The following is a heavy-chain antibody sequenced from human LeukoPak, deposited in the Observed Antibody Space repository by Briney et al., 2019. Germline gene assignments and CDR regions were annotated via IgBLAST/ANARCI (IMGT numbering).Heavy chain of an antibody. CDR3: ARERAYCGADCYRYFDY. D-gene: IGHD2-21*02. Sequence: PPETLSLTCTVSGGSISSFYWSWIRQPPGKGLEWIGYVYYSGSTNYNPSLKSRVTISVDTSKKQFSLKLSSVTAADTAVYYCARERAYCGADCYRYFDYWGQGTLVTVSS. CDR1: GGSISSFY. J-gene: IGHJ4*02. V-gene: IGHV4-59*01. CDR2: VYYSGST.